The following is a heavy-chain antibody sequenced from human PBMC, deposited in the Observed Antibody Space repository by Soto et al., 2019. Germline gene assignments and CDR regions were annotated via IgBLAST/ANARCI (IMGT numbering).Heavy chain of an antibody. D-gene: IGHD3-10*01. CDR1: GGSITSHY. J-gene: IGHJ6*02. CDR3: ARQGFGQLHGLVDV. Sequence: QVQLQESGPGLVKPSETLSLTCSVSGGSITSHYCSWFRQPPGKGLEWIVYIHPSGSASYCNPSLKSRVAMSVDTSRNQFSLKVNSVTAADTALYYCARQGFGQLHGLVDVWGPGTTVTVSS. CDR2: IHPSGSA. V-gene: IGHV4-59*08.